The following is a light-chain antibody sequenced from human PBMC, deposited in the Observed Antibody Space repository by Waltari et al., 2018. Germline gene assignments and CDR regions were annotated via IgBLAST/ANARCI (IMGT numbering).Light chain of an antibody. Sequence: QSALTQPASVSGSPGQSITISCAGSRSDVGTYDLVSWYQQHPGKAPKLIIYEVTKRPSGVPDRFSGSKSGNTASLTISGIQAADEADYYCCSCAGVTPYVLFGGGTKVTVL. V-gene: IGLV2-23*02. CDR1: RSDVGTYDL. CDR3: CSCAGVTPYVL. J-gene: IGLJ2*01. CDR2: EVT.